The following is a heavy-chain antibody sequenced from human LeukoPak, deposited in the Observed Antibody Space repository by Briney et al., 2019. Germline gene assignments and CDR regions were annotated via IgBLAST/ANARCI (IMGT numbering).Heavy chain of an antibody. CDR3: ARGDVVVPAASRARGGYYYYMDV. CDR1: GGSISSSSYY. Sequence: SETLSLTCTVSGGSISSSSYYWGWIRQPPGKGLEWIGSIYYSGSTYYNPSLKSRVTISVDTSKNQFSLKLSSVTAADTAVYYCARGDVVVPAASRARGGYYYYMDVWGKGTTVTVSS. D-gene: IGHD2-2*01. V-gene: IGHV4-39*07. J-gene: IGHJ6*03. CDR2: IYYSGST.